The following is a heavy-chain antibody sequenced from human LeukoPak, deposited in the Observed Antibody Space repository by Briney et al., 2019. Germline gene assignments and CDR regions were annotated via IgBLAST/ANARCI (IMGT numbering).Heavy chain of an antibody. J-gene: IGHJ4*02. D-gene: IGHD3-3*01. V-gene: IGHV3-30*18. Sequence: GGSLRLSCAASGFTFSSYGMHGVRQAPGKGLEGVAVISYDGSNKYYADSVKGRFTISRDNSKNTLYLQMNSLRAEDTAVYYCAKDTSFLDYDFWSGYYDYWGQGTLVTVSS. CDR1: GFTFSSYG. CDR3: AKDTSFLDYDFWSGYYDY. CDR2: ISYDGSNK.